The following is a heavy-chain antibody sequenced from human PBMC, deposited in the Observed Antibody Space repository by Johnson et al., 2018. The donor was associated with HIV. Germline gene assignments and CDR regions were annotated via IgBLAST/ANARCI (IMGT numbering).Heavy chain of an antibody. V-gene: IGHV3-64*01. D-gene: IGHD2-15*01. J-gene: IGHJ3*01. Sequence: EVQLLESGGGLVQPGGSLRLSCAASGFTFSSYDMHWVRQAPGKGLEYVSAIRSNGGSTYYANSVKGRFTISRDNSKNTLYLQMNSLRAEDTAVYYCARDKCSGPTCYGFDVWGQGTMVTVSS. CDR1: GFTFSSYD. CDR2: IRSNGGST. CDR3: ARDKCSGPTCYGFDV.